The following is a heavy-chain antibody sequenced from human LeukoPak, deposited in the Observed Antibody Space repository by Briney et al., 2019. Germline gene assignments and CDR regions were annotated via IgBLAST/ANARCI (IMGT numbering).Heavy chain of an antibody. Sequence: ASVKVSCKASGYTFTGYYMHWVRQAPGQELEWMGRFDPNNGGTSYAQKFQGRVTITRDTSVSTDYMELSSLRSDDTAVYYCARSRGYSYGYEGAYYFDYWGQGTLVTVSS. V-gene: IGHV1-2*06. CDR2: FDPNNGGT. D-gene: IGHD5-18*01. J-gene: IGHJ4*02. CDR1: GYTFTGYY. CDR3: ARSRGYSYGYEGAYYFDY.